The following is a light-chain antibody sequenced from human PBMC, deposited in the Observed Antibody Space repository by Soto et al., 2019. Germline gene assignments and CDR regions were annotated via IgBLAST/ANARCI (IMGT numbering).Light chain of an antibody. J-gene: IGLJ2*01. V-gene: IGLV1-40*01. CDR1: SSNIGAGYA. Sequence: QSVLTQPPSVSGAPGQRVTISCTGSSSNIGAGYAVHWYQQFPGIAPKLLIYDNTNRPSGVPDRFSGSKSGTSASLAITGLQAADEADYYCQSYDSSLSGSVFGGGTKLTVL. CDR2: DNT. CDR3: QSYDSSLSGSV.